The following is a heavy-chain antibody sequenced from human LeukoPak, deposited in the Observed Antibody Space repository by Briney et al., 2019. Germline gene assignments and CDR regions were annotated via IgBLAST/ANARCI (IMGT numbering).Heavy chain of an antibody. Sequence: ASVKVSCKASGYTFTSYDINWVRQATGQGLEWMGWMNPNSGSTGYAQKFQGRVTMTRNTSISTAYMELSSLRSEDTAVYYCARGRRGWFSGRRIGAAFDYWGQGTLVTVSS. CDR2: MNPNSGST. V-gene: IGHV1-8*01. J-gene: IGHJ4*02. CDR1: GYTFTSYD. D-gene: IGHD3-10*01. CDR3: ARGRRGWFSGRRIGAAFDY.